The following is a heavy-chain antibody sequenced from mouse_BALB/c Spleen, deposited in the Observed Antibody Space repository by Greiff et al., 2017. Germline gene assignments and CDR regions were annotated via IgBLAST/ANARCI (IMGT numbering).Heavy chain of an antibody. V-gene: IGHV1-54*03. CDR1: GYAFTNYL. CDR2: INPGSGGT. CDR3: ARGGYYGKSMDY. J-gene: IGHJ4*01. Sequence: QVQLKQSGAELVRPGTSVKVSCKASGYAFTNYLIEWVKQRPGQGLEWIGVINPGSGGTNYNEKFKGKATLTADKSSSTAYMQLSSLTSDDSAVYFCARGGYYGKSMDYWGQGTSVTVSS. D-gene: IGHD2-1*01.